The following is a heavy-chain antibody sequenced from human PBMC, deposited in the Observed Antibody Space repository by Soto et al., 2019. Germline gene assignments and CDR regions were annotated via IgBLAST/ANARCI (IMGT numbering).Heavy chain of an antibody. J-gene: IGHJ5*02. Sequence: SETLSLTCGVYGGSFSGYYWSWIRQSPGKGLGWIGEINHSGSANCNPSLKTRLTISIDTSENQFSLKLSSVTAADTAMYYCARGPSYRVTIFGVAQGAFDPWGQGTLVTVSS. V-gene: IGHV4-34*01. D-gene: IGHD3-3*01. CDR3: ARGPSYRVTIFGVAQGAFDP. CDR1: GGSFSGYY. CDR2: INHSGSA.